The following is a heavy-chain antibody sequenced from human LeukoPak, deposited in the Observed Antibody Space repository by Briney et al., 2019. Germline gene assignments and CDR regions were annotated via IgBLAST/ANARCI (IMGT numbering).Heavy chain of an antibody. CDR1: GGAISSYY. J-gene: IGHJ3*02. D-gene: IGHD3-10*01. CDR3: WRRSGFHAFDI. Sequence: PSETLSLTCTVSGGAISSYYWSWIRQPPAKGLECIGYIYYSGSTNYNPSLTSRVTISRDTSKKHFSPKPSPLTAPDPAGYYFWRRSGFHAFDIWGQRKMVT. CDR2: IYYSGST. V-gene: IGHV4-59*08.